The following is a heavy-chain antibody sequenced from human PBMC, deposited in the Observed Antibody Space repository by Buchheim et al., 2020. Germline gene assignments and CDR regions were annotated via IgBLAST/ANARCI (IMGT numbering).Heavy chain of an antibody. Sequence: QVQLVESGGGVVQPGRSLRLSCAASGFTFSSYGMHWVRQAPGKGLEWVAVISYDGSNKYYADSVKGRFTISRDNSKNTLYLQMNSLRAEDTAVYYCAKDQAGEEYFDWLLSREYYYYGMDVWGQGTT. CDR2: ISYDGSNK. V-gene: IGHV3-30*18. D-gene: IGHD3-9*01. CDR3: AKDQAGEEYFDWLLSREYYYYGMDV. CDR1: GFTFSSYG. J-gene: IGHJ6*02.